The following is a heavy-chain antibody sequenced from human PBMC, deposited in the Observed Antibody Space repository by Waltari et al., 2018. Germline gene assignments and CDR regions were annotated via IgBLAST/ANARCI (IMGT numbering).Heavy chain of an antibody. J-gene: IGHJ4*02. Sequence: EVQLVESGGGLVQPGGSLRLSCAASGFTVRSNYMSWVRQAPGKGLEWVSVIYSGGSTYYADSVKGRFTISRDNSKNTLYLQMNSLRAEDTAVYYCAREPNPYYYDSSGCYWGQGTLVTVSS. CDR2: IYSGGST. D-gene: IGHD3-22*01. CDR3: AREPNPYYYDSSGCY. V-gene: IGHV3-66*02. CDR1: GFTVRSNY.